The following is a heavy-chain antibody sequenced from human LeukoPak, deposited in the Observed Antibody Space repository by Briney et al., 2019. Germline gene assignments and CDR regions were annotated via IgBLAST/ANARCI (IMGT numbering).Heavy chain of an antibody. V-gene: IGHV1-2*02. J-gene: IGHJ4*02. CDR2: INPNSGGT. CDR1: GYTFTGYY. Sequence: ASVKVSCKASGYTFTGYYMHWVRQAPGQGLEWMGWINPNSGGTNYAQKFQGRVTMTRDTSISTAYMELSRLRSDDTAVYYWARDSAVGDILTGLKYWGQGTLVTVSS. CDR3: ARDSAVGDILTGLKY. D-gene: IGHD3-9*01.